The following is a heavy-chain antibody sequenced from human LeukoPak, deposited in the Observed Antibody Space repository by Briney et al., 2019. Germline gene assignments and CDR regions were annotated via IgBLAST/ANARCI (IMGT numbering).Heavy chain of an antibody. Sequence: GESLKISCKGSGYSFTSYWIDWVRQMPGKGLEWMGIIYPGDSNTRYSPSFQGQVTISADKSISTAYLQWSSLKASDTAMYYCARLSDQYYYGFDYWGQGTLVTVSS. CDR1: GYSFTSYW. V-gene: IGHV5-51*01. CDR2: IYPGDSNT. J-gene: IGHJ4*02. CDR3: ARLSDQYYYGFDY. D-gene: IGHD3-10*01.